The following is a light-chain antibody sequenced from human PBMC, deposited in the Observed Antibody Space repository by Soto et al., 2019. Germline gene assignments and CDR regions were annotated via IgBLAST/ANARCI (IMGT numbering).Light chain of an antibody. CDR3: QQRSNGPPEVT. CDR1: QSVSSY. V-gene: IGKV3-11*01. CDR2: DAS. Sequence: EIVLTQSPATLPLSPGERATLSCRASQSVSSYLAWYQQKPGQAPRLRIYDASNRATGIAARLSGSGSGTDVSLTISSLEREDVAVYYCQQRSNGPPEVTFGGGTKVEIK. J-gene: IGKJ4*01.